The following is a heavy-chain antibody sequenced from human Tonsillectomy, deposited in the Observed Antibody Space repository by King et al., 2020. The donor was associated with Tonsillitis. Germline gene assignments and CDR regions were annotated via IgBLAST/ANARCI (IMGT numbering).Heavy chain of an antibody. CDR2: IWYDGSNK. Sequence: QVQLVESGGGVVQPGRSLRLSCAASGFTFSSYGMHWVRQAPGKGLEWVAVIWYDGSNKYYADSVKGRFTISRDNSKNTVYLQMNSLRAEDTAVYYCAREGSSWNALSHYWGQGTLVTVSS. D-gene: IGHD6-13*01. V-gene: IGHV3-33*01. J-gene: IGHJ4*02. CDR3: AREGSSWNALSHY. CDR1: GFTFSSYG.